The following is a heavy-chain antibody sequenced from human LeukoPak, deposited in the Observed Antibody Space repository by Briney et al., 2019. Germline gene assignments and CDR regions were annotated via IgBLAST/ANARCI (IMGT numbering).Heavy chain of an antibody. CDR3: ARGDILTDYYGPVPEKDFDY. J-gene: IGHJ4*02. Sequence: GGSLRLFCAASGFTFSSYGMHWGRQAPGKGLEWVAVIWYDGSNKYYADSVKGRFTISRDNSKNTLYLQMNSLRAEDTAVYYCARGDILTDYYGPVPEKDFDYWGQGTLVTVSS. D-gene: IGHD3-9*01. CDR2: IWYDGSNK. CDR1: GFTFSSYG. V-gene: IGHV3-33*01.